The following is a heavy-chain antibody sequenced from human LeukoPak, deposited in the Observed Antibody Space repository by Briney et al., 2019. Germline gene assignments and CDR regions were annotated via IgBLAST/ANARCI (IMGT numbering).Heavy chain of an antibody. CDR3: ARGGHYDILTGYSPVEYYFYYMDV. D-gene: IGHD3-9*01. CDR2: ISSDGVEK. CDR1: VFTFSHYG. J-gene: IGHJ6*03. V-gene: IGHV3-30*04. Sequence: GGSLRLSSEASVFTFSHYGIHWVRQTPRKGLDWVAAISSDGVEKHYADSVKGRFTISRDNSKSTLYLQMNSLRAEDTALYYCARGGHYDILTGYSPVEYYFYYMDVWGKGTTVTVSS.